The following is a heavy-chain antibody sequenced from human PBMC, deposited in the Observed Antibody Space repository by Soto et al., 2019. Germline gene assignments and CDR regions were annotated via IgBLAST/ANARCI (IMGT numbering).Heavy chain of an antibody. CDR2: ISAYNGNT. V-gene: IGHV1-18*01. CDR3: ARDHCSSTSCYRSHDAFDI. J-gene: IGHJ3*02. CDR1: GYTFTSYG. Sequence: GASVKVSCKASGYTFTSYGISWVRQAPGQGLEWMGWISAYNGNTNYAQKLQGRVTMTTDTSTSTAYMELRSLRSDDTAVYYCARDHCSSTSCYRSHDAFDIWGQGTMVTVSS. D-gene: IGHD2-2*01.